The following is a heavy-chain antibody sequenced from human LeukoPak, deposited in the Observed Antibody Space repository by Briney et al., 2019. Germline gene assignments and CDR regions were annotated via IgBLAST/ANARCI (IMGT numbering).Heavy chain of an antibody. J-gene: IGHJ5*02. CDR3: ARLPAAINGYFDP. D-gene: IGHD2-2*01. CDR1: RFTFSSYA. V-gene: IGHV3-23*01. Sequence: GGSLRLSCAASRFTFSSYAMSWVRQAPGKVLEWVSAISGGGAGTYYADSVKGRFTISRDNSKNTLYLQMYSLRAEDTAVYYCARLPAAINGYFDPWGQGTLVTVSS. CDR2: ISGGGAGT.